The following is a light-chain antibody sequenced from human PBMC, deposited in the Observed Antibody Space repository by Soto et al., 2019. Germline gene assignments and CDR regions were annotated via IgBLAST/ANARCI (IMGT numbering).Light chain of an antibody. V-gene: IGLV2-14*01. Sequence: QSFLTQPASVSGSPGQSITISCTGTIRDVGGYNFVSWYQQHPGKAPKLMIFEVSNRPSGVSIRFSGSKSDNTASLTISGLQAEDEADYYCSSYTSSSTYVFGTGTKVTVL. CDR1: IRDVGGYNF. J-gene: IGLJ1*01. CDR2: EVS. CDR3: SSYTSSSTYV.